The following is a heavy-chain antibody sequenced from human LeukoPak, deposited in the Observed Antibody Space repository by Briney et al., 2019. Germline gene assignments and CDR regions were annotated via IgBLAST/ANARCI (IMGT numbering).Heavy chain of an antibody. D-gene: IGHD2-8*01. CDR1: GYTLRGYG. V-gene: IGHV1-18*01. CDR2: ITTYNGDK. J-gene: IGHJ4*02. Sequence: ASVKVSCKASGYTLRGYGISWVRQAPGQGLEWVGWITTYNGDKKYSEKFQGRVTMTTDTSTSTYYMELRNLRSDDTALYYCARDCSNGVCYPRDYWGQGTLVTVST. CDR3: ARDCSNGVCYPRDY.